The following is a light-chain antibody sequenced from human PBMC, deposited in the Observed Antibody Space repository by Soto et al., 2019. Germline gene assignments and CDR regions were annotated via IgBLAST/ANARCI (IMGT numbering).Light chain of an antibody. CDR1: QSVDSSY. CDR3: QHFGSSRGT. Sequence: EIVWTQSPGTLSLSPGERATLSCRASQSVDSSYLAWYHQRPGQAPRLLIYGASSRATGIPDRFSGSGSGTDCTLTISRLEPEDFAVYYCQHFGSSRGTFGQGTKVEIK. CDR2: GAS. V-gene: IGKV3-20*01. J-gene: IGKJ1*01.